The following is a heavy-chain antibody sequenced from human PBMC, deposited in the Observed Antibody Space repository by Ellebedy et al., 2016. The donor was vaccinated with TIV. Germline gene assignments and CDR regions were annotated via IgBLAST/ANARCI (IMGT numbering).Heavy chain of an antibody. CDR2: IIAVFGTT. CDR1: GDIFRSYA. J-gene: IGHJ1*01. D-gene: IGHD3-22*01. V-gene: IGHV1-69*13. Sequence: SVKVSCKASGDIFRSYAINWVRQAPGQGLEWMGGIIAVFGTTNYAQKFQGRVTITADESKSTVYMEVSSLRSEDTAVYYCARVSGYNHGYLKHWGQGTLVIVSS. CDR3: ARVSGYNHGYLKH.